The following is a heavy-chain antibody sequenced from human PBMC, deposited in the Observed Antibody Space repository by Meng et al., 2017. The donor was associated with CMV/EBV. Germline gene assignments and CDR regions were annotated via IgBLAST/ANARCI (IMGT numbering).Heavy chain of an antibody. Sequence: QVRIPELGPSRVKPSDTRYLPWIVPGASLKNYNWNWVRQPAGQGLEWIGLIQVIGHTVYNPSLKSRVTVSLDASKSQFSLTLNSVTAADTATYYCAGSRPGGGACDYWGQGILVTVSS. J-gene: IGHJ4*02. V-gene: IGHV4-4*07. CDR1: GASLKNYN. D-gene: IGHD3-16*01. CDR2: IQVIGHT. CDR3: AGSRPGGGACDY.